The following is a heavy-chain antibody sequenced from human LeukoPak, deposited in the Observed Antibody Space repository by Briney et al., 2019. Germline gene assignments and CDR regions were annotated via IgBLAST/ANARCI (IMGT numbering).Heavy chain of an antibody. D-gene: IGHD6-19*01. CDR3: ARDIPPTSGWYVMGYYYYYMDV. V-gene: IGHV3-21*05. CDR2: ISSSSSYI. J-gene: IGHJ6*03. CDR1: GFTFSDYS. Sequence: GGSLRLSCAASGFTFSDYSMTWVRQAPGKGLEWVSYISSSSSYIYYADSVKGRFTISRDNAKNSLYLQMNSLRAEDTAVYYCARDIPPTSGWYVMGYYYYYMDVWGKGTTVTVSS.